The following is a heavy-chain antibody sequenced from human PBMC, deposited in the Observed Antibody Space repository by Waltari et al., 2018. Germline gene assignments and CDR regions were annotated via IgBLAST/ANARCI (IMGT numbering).Heavy chain of an antibody. V-gene: IGHV1-2*06. J-gene: IGHJ4*02. CDR2: INPKSGGT. Sequence: QVQLVQSGAEVKKPGASVKVSCKSSRYTFTDYYMHWVRQAPGQGLEWMGRINPKSGGTNYEQKFKGRVTMTMETSISTAYMELSRLSSDDTAVYYCARDPEWELVYYWGQGTLVTVSS. CDR3: ARDPEWELVYY. CDR1: RYTFTDYY. D-gene: IGHD1-26*01.